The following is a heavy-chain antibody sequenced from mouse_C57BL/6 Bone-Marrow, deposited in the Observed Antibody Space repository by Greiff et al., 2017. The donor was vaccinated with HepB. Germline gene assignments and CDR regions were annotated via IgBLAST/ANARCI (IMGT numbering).Heavy chain of an antibody. Sequence: VQLQQSGPELVKPGASVKISCKASGYTFTDYYMNWVKQSHGKSLEWIGDINPNNGGTSYNQKFKGKATLTVDKSSSTAYMELRSLTSEDSAVYYCARGDFYYYGRDYFDYWGQGTTLTVSS. D-gene: IGHD1-1*01. CDR2: INPNNGGT. CDR3: ARGDFYYYGRDYFDY. V-gene: IGHV1-26*01. J-gene: IGHJ2*01. CDR1: GYTFTDYY.